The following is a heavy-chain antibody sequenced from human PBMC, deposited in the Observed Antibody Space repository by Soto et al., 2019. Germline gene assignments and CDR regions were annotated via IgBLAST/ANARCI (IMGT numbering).Heavy chain of an antibody. Sequence: GGSLRLSCAASGFTFSSYAMSWVRQAPGKGLEWVSAISGSGGSTYYADSVKGRFTISRDNSKNTLYLQMNSLRAEDTAVYYCAKDGITMVRGVMDWFDPWGQGTLVTVSS. CDR3: AKDGITMVRGVMDWFDP. CDR2: ISGSGGST. D-gene: IGHD3-10*01. CDR1: GFTFSSYA. J-gene: IGHJ5*02. V-gene: IGHV3-23*01.